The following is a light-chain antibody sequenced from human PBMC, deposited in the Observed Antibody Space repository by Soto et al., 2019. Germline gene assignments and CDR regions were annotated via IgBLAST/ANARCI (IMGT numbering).Light chain of an antibody. CDR3: QQGNSFPLT. V-gene: IGKV1-12*01. CDR2: AAA. Sequence: DIQMTQSPSSLSASVGDRVNISCRASQDIGSRLAWYQQKPGKAPKILIYAAASLHSGVPSRFSATFSGTDFTLTINSLQPEDLATYFRQQGNSFPLTFGPGTKVDLK. CDR1: QDIGSR. J-gene: IGKJ3*01.